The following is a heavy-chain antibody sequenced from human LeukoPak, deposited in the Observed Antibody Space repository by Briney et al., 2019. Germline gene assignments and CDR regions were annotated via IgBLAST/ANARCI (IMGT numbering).Heavy chain of an antibody. V-gene: IGHV3-64*01. J-gene: IGHJ6*02. CDR2: IVSNGGST. CDR1: GFTSSSYA. CDR3: ARAAAAADTFYYYGMDV. D-gene: IGHD6-13*01. Sequence: GGSLRLSCAASGFTSSSYAMHWVRQAPGKGLEYVSAIVSNGGSTYYANSVKGRFTISRDNSKNTLYLQMGSLRAEDTAVYYCARAAAAADTFYYYGMDVWGQGTTVTVSS.